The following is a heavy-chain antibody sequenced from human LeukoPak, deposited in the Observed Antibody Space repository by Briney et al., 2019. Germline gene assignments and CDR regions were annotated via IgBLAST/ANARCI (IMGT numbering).Heavy chain of an antibody. J-gene: IGHJ4*02. CDR3: ARDHETSFGYSSSWFDY. CDR2: ISSSSSYI. D-gene: IGHD6-13*01. Sequence: GGSLRLSCAASGFTFSSYSMNWVRQAPGKGLEWVSSISSSSSYIYYADSVKGRFTISRDNAKNSLYLQMNSLRAEDTAVYYCARDHETSFGYSSSWFDYWGQGTLVTVSS. V-gene: IGHV3-21*01. CDR1: GFTFSSYS.